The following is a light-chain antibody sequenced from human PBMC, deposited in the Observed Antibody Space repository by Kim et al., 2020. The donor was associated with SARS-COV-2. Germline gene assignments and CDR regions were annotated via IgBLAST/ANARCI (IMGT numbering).Light chain of an antibody. V-gene: IGKV3-11*01. CDR1: QSVIKS. CDR3: QQHGNWPPIT. J-gene: IGKJ3*01. Sequence: CPGERDTLSCRASQSVIKSIAWYQQKPGQAPRLLIYDAFYRATGIPARFSGSGSGTDFTLTITSLEPEDFAVYYCQQHGNWPPITFGPGTKVDIK. CDR2: DAF.